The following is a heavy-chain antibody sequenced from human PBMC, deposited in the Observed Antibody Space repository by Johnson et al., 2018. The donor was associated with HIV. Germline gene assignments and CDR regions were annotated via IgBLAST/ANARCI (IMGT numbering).Heavy chain of an antibody. CDR2: IGTAGDT. V-gene: IGHV3-13*01. CDR3: AKGRSGAGGAFDI. Sequence: VQLVESGGGLVQPGGSLRLSCAASGFTFSSYDIHWVRQGTGKGLEWVSAIGTAGDTYYAGSVKGRFTISSYNSKNTLYLQMNSLRAEDTAVYYRAKGRSGAGGAFDIWGQGTMVTVSS. J-gene: IGHJ3*02. D-gene: IGHD1-26*01. CDR1: GFTFSSYD.